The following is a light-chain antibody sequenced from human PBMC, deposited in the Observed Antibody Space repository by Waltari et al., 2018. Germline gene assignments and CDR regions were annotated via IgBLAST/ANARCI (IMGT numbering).Light chain of an antibody. Sequence: SDELTQPPPVSVSPGQTATLTCSGDALPQQYAYWYQRKAGQAPVLIIYKDSERPSVIPERFSGSSSGTTVTLTINGVQAEDDADYFCQSADRSSTPIFGGGTKLTVL. CDR1: ALPQQY. CDR3: QSADRSSTPI. V-gene: IGLV3-25*03. CDR2: KDS. J-gene: IGLJ2*01.